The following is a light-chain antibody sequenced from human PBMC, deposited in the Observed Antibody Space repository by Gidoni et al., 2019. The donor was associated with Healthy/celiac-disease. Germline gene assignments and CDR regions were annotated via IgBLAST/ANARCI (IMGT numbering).Light chain of an antibody. CDR3: QSADSSGTWV. Sequence: SYELTQPPSVAVSPGQTARITCSGDALPKQYAYWYQPKPGQAPVLVIYKDSERPSGIPERFSGSSSGTTVTLTIGGVQAEDEADYYCQSADSSGTWVFGGGTKLTVL. CDR1: ALPKQY. CDR2: KDS. V-gene: IGLV3-25*03. J-gene: IGLJ3*02.